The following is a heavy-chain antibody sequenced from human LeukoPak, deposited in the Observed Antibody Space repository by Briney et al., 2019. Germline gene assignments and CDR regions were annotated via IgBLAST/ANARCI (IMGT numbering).Heavy chain of an antibody. CDR1: GYSFTGYY. CDR3: ARGFRWSPRDY. D-gene: IGHD3-3*01. V-gene: IGHV1-18*04. CDR2: ISAYNGNT. Sequence: ASVKVSCKASGYSFTGYYMHWVRQAPGQGLEWMGWISAYNGNTNYAQKLQGRVTMTTDTSTSTAYMELRSLRSDDTAVYYCARGFRWSPRDYWGQGTLVTVSS. J-gene: IGHJ4*02.